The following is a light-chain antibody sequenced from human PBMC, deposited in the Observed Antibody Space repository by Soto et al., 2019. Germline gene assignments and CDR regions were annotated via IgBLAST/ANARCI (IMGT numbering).Light chain of an antibody. CDR1: QVISSY. Sequence: DIQMTQSPSSLSASIGDRVTITCRASQVISSYLAWYQQKPGKVPKLLIYAAYTLQSGVPSRFSGSGSGTDFTLTISSLQPEDVATYYCQKFNSVPHTFGQGTKLEIK. CDR3: QKFNSVPHT. J-gene: IGKJ2*01. CDR2: AAY. V-gene: IGKV1-27*01.